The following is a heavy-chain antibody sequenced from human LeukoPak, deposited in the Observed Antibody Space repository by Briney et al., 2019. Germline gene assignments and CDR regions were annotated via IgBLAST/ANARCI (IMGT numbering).Heavy chain of an antibody. V-gene: IGHV3-21*01. CDR3: ARGGESYGMDV. CDR2: ISSSSSYI. J-gene: IGHJ6*02. Sequence: GGSLRLSCAASGFTVSSNYMSWVRQAPGKGLEWVSSISSSSSYIYYADSVKGRFTISRDNAKNSLYLQMNSLRAEDTAVYYCARGGESYGMDVWGQGTTVTVSS. CDR1: GFTVSSNY. D-gene: IGHD2/OR15-2a*01.